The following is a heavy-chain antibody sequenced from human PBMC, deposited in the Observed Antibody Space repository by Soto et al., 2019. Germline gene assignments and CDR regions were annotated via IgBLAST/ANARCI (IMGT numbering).Heavy chain of an antibody. D-gene: IGHD6-19*01. CDR1: GFIGSTYH. V-gene: IGHV3-53*01. CDR3: ARDRTLSGGSGRSGGWFDP. J-gene: IGHJ5*02. Sequence: EVQLVESGGGLVQPGGSLRLSCAGSGFIGSTYHMSWVRQTPGKGLEWVAGIYSGGGIYYSDSVRGRVTISIGDSKNTLYLQMNSLRVEDTAVYYCARDRTLSGGSGRSGGWFDPWGQGTLVTVSS. CDR2: IYSGGGI.